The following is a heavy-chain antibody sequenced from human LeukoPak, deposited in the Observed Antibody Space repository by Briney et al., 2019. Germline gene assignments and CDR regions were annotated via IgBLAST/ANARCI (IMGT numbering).Heavy chain of an antibody. Sequence: GGSLRLSCAASGFTFSSYEMNWVRQAPGKGLEWVSYISSSGTTIYYADSVKGRFTISRDNAKNSPYLQMNSLRAEDTAVYYCARRRDSGSLQHFDYWGQGTLVTVSS. CDR2: ISSSGTTI. CDR3: ARRRDSGSLQHFDY. V-gene: IGHV3-48*03. D-gene: IGHD1-26*01. J-gene: IGHJ4*02. CDR1: GFTFSSYE.